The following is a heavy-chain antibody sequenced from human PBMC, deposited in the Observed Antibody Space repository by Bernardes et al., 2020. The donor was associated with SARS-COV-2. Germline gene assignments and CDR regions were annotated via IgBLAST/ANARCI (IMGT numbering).Heavy chain of an antibody. CDR2: LSQDATHK. CDR1: GFTFTVNG. CDR3: AKDQGYWGKFGL. V-gene: IGHV3-30*02. D-gene: IGHD7-27*01. Sequence: GGSLRLSCAASGFTFTVNGMHWFRQAPGKGLEWVAFLSQDATHKIYADSVKGRFTISRDISKTTLYLQMNGLRPEDTAIYFCAKDQGYWGKFGLWGRGTLGTVSS. J-gene: IGHJ2*01.